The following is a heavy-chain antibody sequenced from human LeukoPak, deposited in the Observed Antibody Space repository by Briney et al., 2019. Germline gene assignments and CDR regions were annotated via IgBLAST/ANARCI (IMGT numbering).Heavy chain of an antibody. CDR2: IYHSGGT. CDR1: GGSISSSGYS. D-gene: IGHD2-21*02. Sequence: SETLSLTCAVSGGSISSSGYSWSWIRQPPGKGLEWIGYIYHSGGTYYNPSLKSRVTISVDRSSNQFSLKLSSVTAADTAVYYCARAVVVTATKYNWFDPWGQGTLVTVSS. V-gene: IGHV4-30-2*01. CDR3: ARAVVVTATKYNWFDP. J-gene: IGHJ5*02.